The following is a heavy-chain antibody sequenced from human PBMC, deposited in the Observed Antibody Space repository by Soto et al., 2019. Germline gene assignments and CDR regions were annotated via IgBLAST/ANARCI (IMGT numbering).Heavy chain of an antibody. D-gene: IGHD3-10*01. CDR2: INHSGST. CDR1: GASFNSYY. J-gene: IGHJ4*02. CDR3: ARGHITMVRGPSPALY. V-gene: IGHV4-34*01. Sequence: ETMSLTGSVYGASFNSYYWSWIRQPPGKGLEWIGEINHSGSTNYNPSLKSRVTISVDTSKNQFSLKLSYVTAADTAVYYCARGHITMVRGPSPALYWGQGTLVTVSS.